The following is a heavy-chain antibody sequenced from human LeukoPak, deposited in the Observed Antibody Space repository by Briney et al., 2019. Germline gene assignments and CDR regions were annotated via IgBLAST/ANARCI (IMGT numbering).Heavy chain of an antibody. CDR3: ASPMVRGTYGMDV. V-gene: IGHV3-11*01. CDR1: GFTFSSYA. J-gene: IGHJ6*02. D-gene: IGHD3-10*01. Sequence: GGSLRLSCAASGFTFSSYAMSWIRQAPGKGLEWVSYISSSGSTIYYADSVKGRFTISRDNAKNSLYLQMNSLRAEDTAVYYCASPMVRGTYGMDVWGQGTTVTVSS. CDR2: ISSSGSTI.